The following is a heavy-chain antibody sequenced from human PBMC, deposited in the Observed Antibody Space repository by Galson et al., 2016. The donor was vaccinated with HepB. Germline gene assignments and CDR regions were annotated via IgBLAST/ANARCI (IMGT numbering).Heavy chain of an antibody. CDR1: GFPFSRYW. CDR2: IRQDESER. Sequence: SLRLSCATSGFPFSRYWMTWVRQAPGKGLEWVANIRQDESERYYVDSVKGRFTISRDNAKSTLYLQMNGLRAEDTAVYYCARDGGYQSAPSPYGMDVWGQGTTVTVSS. J-gene: IGHJ6*02. D-gene: IGHD1-26*01. CDR3: ARDGGYQSAPSPYGMDV. V-gene: IGHV3-7*03.